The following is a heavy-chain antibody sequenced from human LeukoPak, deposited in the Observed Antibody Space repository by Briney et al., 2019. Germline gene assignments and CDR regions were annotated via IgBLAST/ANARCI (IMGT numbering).Heavy chain of an antibody. J-gene: IGHJ6*03. Sequence: ASVKVSCKASGYTFTSYYMHWVRQAPGQGLEWMGIINPSGGSTSYAQKFQGRVTMTRDMSTRIVYMELSSLRFEDTALYYCARARDGYNRGDYMDVWGKGTTVTVSS. V-gene: IGHV1-46*01. CDR2: INPSGGST. D-gene: IGHD5-24*01. CDR3: ARARDGYNRGDYMDV. CDR1: GYTFTSYY.